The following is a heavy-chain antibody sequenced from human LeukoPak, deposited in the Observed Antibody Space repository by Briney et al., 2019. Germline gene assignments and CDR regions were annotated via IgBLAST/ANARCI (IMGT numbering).Heavy chain of an antibody. J-gene: IGHJ4*02. Sequence: SQTLSLTRTVSRGSISSGCYYWSWIRQPPGKGLEWIGYIYFSGSTYYNQSLKSRVTISVDTSKNQFSLKLSSVTAADTAVYYCARGGPDTAMVPPDYWGQGTLVTVSS. CDR2: IYFSGST. V-gene: IGHV4-31*03. D-gene: IGHD5-18*01. CDR3: ARGGPDTAMVPPDY. CDR1: RGSISSGCYY.